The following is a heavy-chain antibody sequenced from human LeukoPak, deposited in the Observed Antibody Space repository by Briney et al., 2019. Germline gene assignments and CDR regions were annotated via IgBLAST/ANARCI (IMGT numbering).Heavy chain of an antibody. CDR3: ARTYSSSYISDY. Sequence: SETLSLTCTVSGGSISSGSYYWSWIRQPAGKGLEWIGRIYTSGSTNYNPSLKSRVTISVDTSKNQFSLKLSSVTAADTAVYYCARTYSSSYISDYWGQGTLVTVSS. D-gene: IGHD6-13*01. V-gene: IGHV4-61*02. CDR1: GGSISSGSYY. J-gene: IGHJ4*02. CDR2: IYTSGST.